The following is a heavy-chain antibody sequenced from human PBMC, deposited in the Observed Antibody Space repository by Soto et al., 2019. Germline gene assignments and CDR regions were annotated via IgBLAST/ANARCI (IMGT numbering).Heavy chain of an antibody. D-gene: IGHD2-15*01. Sequence: QVQLVESGGGVVQPGRSLRLSCAASGFTFSSYGMHWVRQAPGKGLEWVAVIWYDGSNKYYADSVKGRFTISRDNSTNTLYLQMNSLRAEDTAVYYCARDLYCSGGSCYMSGYYYYGMDVWGQGTTVTVSS. CDR1: GFTFSSYG. V-gene: IGHV3-33*01. J-gene: IGHJ6*02. CDR3: ARDLYCSGGSCYMSGYYYYGMDV. CDR2: IWYDGSNK.